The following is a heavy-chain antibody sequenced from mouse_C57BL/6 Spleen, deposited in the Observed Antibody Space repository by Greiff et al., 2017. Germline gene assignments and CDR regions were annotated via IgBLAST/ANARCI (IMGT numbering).Heavy chain of an antibody. CDR2: IYPGSGST. J-gene: IGHJ2*01. CDR3: ARSTIVTSWYFDY. D-gene: IGHD2-5*01. Sequence: QVQLQQPGAELAKPGASVKMSCKVSGYTFTRSWITWVKQRPGQGLEWSGDIYPGSGSTNYNEKFKSNATLTVVPSSSTASMQRSSLTSEDSAVYYCARSTIVTSWYFDYWGQGATRTVSS. V-gene: IGHV1-55*01. CDR1: GYTFTRSW.